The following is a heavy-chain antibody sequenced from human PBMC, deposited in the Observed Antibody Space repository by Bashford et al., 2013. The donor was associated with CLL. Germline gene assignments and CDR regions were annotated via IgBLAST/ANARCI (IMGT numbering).Heavy chain of an antibody. CDR2: IYSCGST. Sequence: GGSLRLSCAASGFTVSSNYMSWVRQAPGKGLEWVSVIYSCGSTYYADSVKGRFTISRDNSKNTLYLQMNSLRAEDTAVYYCARDRGVAGPLAKDAFDIWGQGTMVTVSS. CDR3: ARDRGVAGPLAKDAFDI. D-gene: IGHD6-19*01. CDR1: GFTVSSNY. V-gene: IGHV3-66*03. J-gene: IGHJ3*02.